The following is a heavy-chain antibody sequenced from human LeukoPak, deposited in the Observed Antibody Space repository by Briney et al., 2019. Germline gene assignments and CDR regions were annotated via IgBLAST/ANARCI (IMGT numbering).Heavy chain of an antibody. CDR3: AREHSSSSGKVFDY. V-gene: IGHV1-2*02. J-gene: IGHJ4*02. Sequence: ASVKVSCKASGYTFTGYFMHWVRQAPGQGLEWMGWINPNSGGTNYAQKFQGRVTMTRDTSISTAYMELSRLRSDDTAVYYCAREHSSSSGKVFDYWGQGTLVTVSS. CDR1: GYTFTGYF. D-gene: IGHD6-6*01. CDR2: INPNSGGT.